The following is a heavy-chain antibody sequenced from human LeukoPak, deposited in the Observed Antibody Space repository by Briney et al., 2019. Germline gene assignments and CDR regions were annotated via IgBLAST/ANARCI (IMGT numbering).Heavy chain of an antibody. CDR1: RFSFSAYP. V-gene: IGHV3-23*01. CDR3: AKSLLTTASGTGRAFDI. CDR2: ISASGDVT. D-gene: IGHD1-26*01. Sequence: PGGSLRLSCAAPRFSFSAYPMGWVRRAPGKGLEWVSGISASGDVTFHADPVKGRFTISRDNSKNTLYLQMNSLRAEDTAEYYCAKSLLTTASGTGRAFDIWGQGTMVTVSS. J-gene: IGHJ3*02.